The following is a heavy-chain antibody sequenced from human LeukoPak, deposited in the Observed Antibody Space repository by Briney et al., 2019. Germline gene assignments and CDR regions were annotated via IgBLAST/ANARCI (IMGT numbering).Heavy chain of an antibody. CDR2: IYYSGST. CDR3: ARNRASSGAGLIDY. J-gene: IGHJ4*02. CDR1: GGSISRRSYY. D-gene: IGHD6-19*01. V-gene: IGHV4-61*05. Sequence: SETLSLTCTVSGGSISRRSYYWAWIRQPPGKGLEWIGYIYYSGSTNYNPSLKSRVTISVDTSKNQFSLKLSSVTAADTAVYYCARNRASSGAGLIDYWGQGTLVTVSS.